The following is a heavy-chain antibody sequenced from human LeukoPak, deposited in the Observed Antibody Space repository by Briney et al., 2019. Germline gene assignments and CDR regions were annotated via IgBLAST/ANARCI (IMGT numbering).Heavy chain of an antibody. Sequence: TPGGSLRLSCAASGFTFSSYSMNWVRQAPGKGLEWVSSISSSSYIYYADSVKGRFTISRDNAKNSLYLQMNSLRAEDTAVYYCATAAAGTLGTYYYGMDVWGQGTTVTVSS. CDR3: ATAAAGTLGTYYYGMDV. J-gene: IGHJ6*02. CDR1: GFTFSSYS. V-gene: IGHV3-21*01. D-gene: IGHD6-13*01. CDR2: ISSSSYI.